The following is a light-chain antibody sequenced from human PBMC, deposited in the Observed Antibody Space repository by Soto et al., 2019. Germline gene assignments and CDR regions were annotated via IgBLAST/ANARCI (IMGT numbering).Light chain of an antibody. J-gene: IGKJ3*01. CDR3: LQHSVGFT. CDR2: GAS. V-gene: IGKV3-11*01. Sequence: EIVLTQSPATLSLSPGGRVILSCRASQRVANSFAWYQQKPVQAPRALFYGASNSAPGISARFSGRGSGTDFTLTISSLEPEDFAVYHCLQHSVGFTFGPGTNLDLK. CDR1: QRVANS.